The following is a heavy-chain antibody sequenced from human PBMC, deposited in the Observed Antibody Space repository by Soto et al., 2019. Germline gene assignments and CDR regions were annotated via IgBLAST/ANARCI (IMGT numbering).Heavy chain of an antibody. V-gene: IGHV1-18*01. J-gene: IGHJ6*02. D-gene: IGHD4-17*01. CDR1: GYTFTSYG. CDR3: AREPMTTVTRAQEYYYYGMDV. Sequence: QVQLVQSGAEVKKPGASVKVSCKASGYTFTSYGISWVRQAPGQGLEWMGWISAYNGNTNYAQKLQGRVTMTTDTSTXTASMXXRSLRSDDTAVYYCAREPMTTVTRAQEYYYYGMDVWGQGTTVTVSS. CDR2: ISAYNGNT.